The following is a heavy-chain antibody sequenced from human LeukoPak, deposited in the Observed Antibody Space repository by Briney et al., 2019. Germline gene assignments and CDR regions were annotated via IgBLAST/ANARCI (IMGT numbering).Heavy chain of an antibody. CDR2: LYHTGTT. Sequence: SETLSLTCTVSGGSISTTSEYWAWIRQSPGKGLEWIGSLYHTGTTYYNPSLKSRVTMSVDTSKNQFSLNLKSVTAADTAVYYCAGPTYYYDSSGYPDAFDIWGQGTMVTVSS. J-gene: IGHJ3*02. CDR1: GGSISTTSEY. V-gene: IGHV4-39*07. D-gene: IGHD3-22*01. CDR3: AGPTYYYDSSGYPDAFDI.